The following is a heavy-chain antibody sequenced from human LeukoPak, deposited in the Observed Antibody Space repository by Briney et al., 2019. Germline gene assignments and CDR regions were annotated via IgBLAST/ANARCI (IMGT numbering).Heavy chain of an antibody. D-gene: IGHD3-10*01. CDR3: ARGRRGYRPRDSLYNWFDP. Sequence: SQTLSLTCAISGDSVFSNSAAWNWIRQSPSRGLEWLGRTYYRSKWYNDYAVSVKSRITINPDTSKNQFSLQLNSVTPEDTAVYYCARGRRGYRPRDSLYNWFDPWGQGTLVTVSS. V-gene: IGHV6-1*01. CDR2: TYYRSKWYN. J-gene: IGHJ5*02. CDR1: GDSVFSNSAA.